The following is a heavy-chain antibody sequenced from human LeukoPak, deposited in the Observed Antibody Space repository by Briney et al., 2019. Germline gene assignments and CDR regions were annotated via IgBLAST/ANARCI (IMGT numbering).Heavy chain of an antibody. Sequence: GGPLRLSCAASGFTFSYYIMNWVRQAPGKGLEWVSSITSSNSIYYTDSVQGRFTLSRDNAKNSLYLQKNSLRANDTAVYYCARDFEERGYYLADFDYWGQGTLVTVSS. J-gene: IGHJ4*02. V-gene: IGHV3-69-1*01. CDR2: ITSSNSI. D-gene: IGHD3-22*01. CDR1: GFTFSYYI. CDR3: ARDFEERGYYLADFDY.